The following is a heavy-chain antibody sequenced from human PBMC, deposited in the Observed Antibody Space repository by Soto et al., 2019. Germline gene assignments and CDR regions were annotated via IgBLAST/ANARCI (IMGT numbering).Heavy chain of an antibody. V-gene: IGHV1-46*03. CDR3: ARAGLSYDFWSGRASYYMDV. CDR1: GYTFTSYY. J-gene: IGHJ6*03. D-gene: IGHD3-3*01. CDR2: INPSGGST. Sequence: ASVKVSCKASGYTFTSYYMHWVRQAPGQGLEWMGIINPSGGSTSYAQKFQGRVTMTRDTSTSTVYMELSSLRSEDTAVYYCARAGLSYDFWSGRASYYMDVWGKGTTVTVSS.